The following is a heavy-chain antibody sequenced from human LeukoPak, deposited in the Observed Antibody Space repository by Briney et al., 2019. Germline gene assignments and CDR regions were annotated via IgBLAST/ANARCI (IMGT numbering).Heavy chain of an antibody. CDR2: INPSGGST. V-gene: IGHV1-46*01. J-gene: IGHJ6*03. CDR1: GYTFTSYY. CDR3: ARVRTSGSYYYYMDV. Sequence: GASVKVSCKASGYTFTSYYMHWVRQAPGQGLEWMGIINPSGGSTSYAQKFQGRVTMTRDMSTSTVYMELSSLRSEDTAVYYCARVRTSGSYYYYMDVWGKGTTVTVSS. D-gene: IGHD1-26*01.